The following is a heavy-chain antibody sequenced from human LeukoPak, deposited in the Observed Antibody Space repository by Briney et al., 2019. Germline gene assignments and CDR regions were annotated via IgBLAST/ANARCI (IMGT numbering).Heavy chain of an antibody. J-gene: IGHJ4*02. D-gene: IGHD6-19*01. V-gene: IGHV4-61*05. CDR1: GGSISSSTYY. CDR3: ARSPSSSGWYSFFDY. Sequence: SETLSLTCTVSGGSISSSTYYWGWIRQPPGKGLEWIGFIYYSGSTNYNPSLKSRVTISVDMSKNQFSLRLSSVTAADTAVYYCARSPSSSGWYSFFDYWGQGTLVTVSS. CDR2: IYYSGST.